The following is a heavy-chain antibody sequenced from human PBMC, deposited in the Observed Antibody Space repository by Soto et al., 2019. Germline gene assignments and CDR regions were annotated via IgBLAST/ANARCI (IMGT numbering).Heavy chain of an antibody. CDR1: GFTFSDYY. D-gene: IGHD3-22*01. CDR2: ISSSGSTI. J-gene: IGHJ4*02. V-gene: IGHV3-11*01. CDR3: ARAPGPYYYDSSGYYSAYY. Sequence: GESLKISCAASGFTFSDYYMSWIRQAPGKGLEWVSYISSSGSTIYYADSVKGRFTISRDNAKNSLYLQMNSLRAEDTAVYYCARAPGPYYYDSSGYYSAYYWGQGTLVTVSS.